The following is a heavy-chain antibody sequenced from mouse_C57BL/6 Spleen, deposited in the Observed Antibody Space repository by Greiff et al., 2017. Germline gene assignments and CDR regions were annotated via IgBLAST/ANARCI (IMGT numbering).Heavy chain of an antibody. V-gene: IGHV5-6*01. CDR3: ARQPAGDYFDY. J-gene: IGHJ2*01. CDR2: ISSGGSYT. D-gene: IGHD3-1*01. CDR1: GFTFSSYG. Sequence: EVQLVESGGDLVKPGGSLKLSCAASGFTFSSYGMSWVRQTPDQRLEWVATISSGGSYTYYPDSVKGRFTISRDNAKNTLYLQMSSLKSEDTAMYYCARQPAGDYFDYWGQGTTLTVSS.